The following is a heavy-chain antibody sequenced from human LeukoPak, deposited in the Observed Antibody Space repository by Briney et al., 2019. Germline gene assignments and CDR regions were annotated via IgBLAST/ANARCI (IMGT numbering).Heavy chain of an antibody. CDR3: ARVIAAAGTDY. CDR2: IYYSGNT. Sequence: SQTLSLTCTVSGGSVSSGGYYWNWIRQHPGKGLEWIGYIYYSGNTYYNPSLKSRVTISVDTSKNQFSLKLSSVTAADTAVYYCARVIAAAGTDYWGQGTLVTVSS. CDR1: GGSVSSGGYY. V-gene: IGHV4-31*03. J-gene: IGHJ4*02. D-gene: IGHD6-13*01.